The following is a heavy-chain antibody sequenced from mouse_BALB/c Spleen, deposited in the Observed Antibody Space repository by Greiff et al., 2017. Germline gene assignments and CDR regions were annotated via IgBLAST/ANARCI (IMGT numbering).Heavy chain of an antibody. CDR1: GYTFTSYY. V-gene: IGHV1S56*01. J-gene: IGHJ4*01. CDR2: IYPGNVNT. D-gene: IGHD2-12*01. Sequence: QVQLQQSGPELVKPGASVRISCKASGYTFTSYYIHWVKQRPGQGLEWIGWIYPGNVNTKYNEKFKGKATPTADKSSSTAYMQLSSLTSEDSAVYFCASRYYDAMDYWGQGTSVTVSS. CDR3: ASRYYDAMDY.